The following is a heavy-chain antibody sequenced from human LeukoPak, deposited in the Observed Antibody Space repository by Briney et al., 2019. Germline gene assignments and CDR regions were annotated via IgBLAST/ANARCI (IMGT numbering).Heavy chain of an antibody. CDR1: GYTLTELS. Sequence: ASVKVSCKVSGYTLTELSMHWVRQAPGKGLEWMGGFDPEDGETIYAQKSQGRVTMTEDTSTDTAYMELSSLRSEDTAVYYCATHERLYYGSGSYSDYWGQGTLVTVSS. CDR2: FDPEDGET. J-gene: IGHJ4*02. CDR3: ATHERLYYGSGSYSDY. D-gene: IGHD3-10*01. V-gene: IGHV1-24*01.